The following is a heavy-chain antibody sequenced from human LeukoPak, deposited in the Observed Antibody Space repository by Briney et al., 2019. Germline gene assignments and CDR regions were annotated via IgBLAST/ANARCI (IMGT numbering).Heavy chain of an antibody. Sequence: PGGSLRLSCAASGFTFSSYSMNWVRQAPGKGLEWVSCISSSSNTIYYADSVKGRFTISRDNAKNSLYLQMNSLRAEDTAVYYCARDQKNIVVVVAATNYYYGMDVWGQGTTVTVSS. J-gene: IGHJ6*02. CDR2: ISSSSNTI. D-gene: IGHD2-15*01. CDR3: ARDQKNIVVVVAATNYYYGMDV. CDR1: GFTFSSYS. V-gene: IGHV3-48*01.